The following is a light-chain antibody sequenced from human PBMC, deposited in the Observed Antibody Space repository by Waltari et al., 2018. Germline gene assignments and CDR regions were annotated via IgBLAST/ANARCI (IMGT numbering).Light chain of an antibody. CDR3: QQYGSPIT. CDR2: GAS. J-gene: IGKJ5*01. CDR1: QSVGSTY. Sequence: EIVLTQSPGTLSLSPGARATPSCRASQSVGSTYLAWYQHKPGQAPRLLIYGASSRATDIPDRFSGGGSGTDFTLTISRLEPEDFAVYYCQQYGSPITFGQGTRLEI. V-gene: IGKV3-20*01.